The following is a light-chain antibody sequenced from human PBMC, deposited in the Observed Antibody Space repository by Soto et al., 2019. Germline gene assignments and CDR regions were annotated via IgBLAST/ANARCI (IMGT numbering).Light chain of an antibody. V-gene: IGLV2-14*03. CDR1: SSDVGGYNY. J-gene: IGLJ1*01. CDR3: SSYTSSSTLYV. Sequence: QSVLTQPASVSGSPGRWIAISCTGSSSDVGGYNYVSWYQQHPGKAPKLMIYDVGNRPSGVSDRFSGSKSGNTASLTISGLQAEDEADYYCSSYTSSSTLYVFGTGTRSPS. CDR2: DVG.